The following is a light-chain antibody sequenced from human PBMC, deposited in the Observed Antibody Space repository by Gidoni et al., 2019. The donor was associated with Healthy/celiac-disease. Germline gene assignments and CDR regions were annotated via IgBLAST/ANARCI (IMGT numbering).Light chain of an antibody. CDR3: QQLNSYPRT. J-gene: IGKJ3*01. CDR2: AAS. CDR1: QGISSY. Sequence: DIQLTQSPSFLSASVGDRVTITCRASQGISSYLAWYQQKPGKAPKLLIYAASTLQSGVPSRVSGSGSGTEFTLTISSLQPEDFATYYCQQLNSYPRTFGPGTKVDIK. V-gene: IGKV1-9*01.